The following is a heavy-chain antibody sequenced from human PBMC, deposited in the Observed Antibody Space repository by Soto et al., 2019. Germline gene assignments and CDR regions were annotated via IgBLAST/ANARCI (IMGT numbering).Heavy chain of an antibody. V-gene: IGHV3-23*01. Sequence: EVQLLESGGGLVQPGGSLRLSCAASGFTFSNYAMSWVRQVPGKGLEWVSSISDIGDTTYYADSVKGRFTISRDNSKNTLYLQMNSLRAEDTAVFYCAKDLRAQQLGLLDYWGQGILVTVSS. J-gene: IGHJ4*02. CDR2: ISDIGDTT. D-gene: IGHD6-13*01. CDR3: AKDLRAQQLGLLDY. CDR1: GFTFSNYA.